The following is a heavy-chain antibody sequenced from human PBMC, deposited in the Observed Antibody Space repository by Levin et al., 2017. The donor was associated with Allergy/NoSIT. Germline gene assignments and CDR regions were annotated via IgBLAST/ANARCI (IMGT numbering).Heavy chain of an antibody. J-gene: IGHJ4*02. CDR3: LGGGLASRLGGS. D-gene: IGHD6-6*01. CDR1: GFTFGHYW. V-gene: IGHV3-7*01. Sequence: GGSLRLSCAASGFTFGHYWMMWVRQAPGKGLEWVACIDPNGSKRNYVDSVKGRFTISRDNAENSLFLQMNSLRGEDTAVYYCLGGGLASRLGGSRGQGALVTVSS. CDR2: IDPNGSKR.